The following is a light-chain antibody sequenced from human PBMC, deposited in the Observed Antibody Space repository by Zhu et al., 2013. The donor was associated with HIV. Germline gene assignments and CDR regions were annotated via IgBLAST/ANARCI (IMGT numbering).Light chain of an antibody. CDR2: GAS. Sequence: ELVPTQSPATLSLSPGERATLSCRTSQTVSSNFLAWYQQRPGQAPRLLIYGASTRATGIPDRFSGSGSGTDFTLTISRLEPEDFALYYCQDYGYSHTFGPGTKVDIK. V-gene: IGKV3-20*01. CDR3: QDYGYSHT. J-gene: IGKJ3*01. CDR1: QTVSSNF.